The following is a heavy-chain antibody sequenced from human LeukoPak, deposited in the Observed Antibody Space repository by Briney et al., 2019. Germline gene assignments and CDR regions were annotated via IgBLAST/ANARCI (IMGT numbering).Heavy chain of an antibody. J-gene: IGHJ3*02. CDR1: GFTFSNYA. V-gene: IGHV3-23*01. CDR2: ISGSGDRT. D-gene: IGHD2-21*01. CDR3: ATSMAQDVDAFHI. Sequence: GGSLRLSCAASGFTFSNYAMNWVRQAPGKGLEWVSIISGSGDRTYYTDSVKGRFTISRDNSKNTLYLQMNNLRAEDTAMFYCATSMAQDVDAFHIWGQGTMVTVSS.